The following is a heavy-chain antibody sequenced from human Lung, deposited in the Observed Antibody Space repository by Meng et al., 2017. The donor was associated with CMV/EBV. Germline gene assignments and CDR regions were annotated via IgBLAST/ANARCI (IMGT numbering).Heavy chain of an antibody. CDR3: ARAGYDSSGYYPQPFDY. J-gene: IGHJ4*02. Sequence: GLGAKSRAAVKQPGASVKVSCKASGYTLTSYAMHWVRQAPGQRLEWMGWINAGNGNTKYSQRFQGRVTITRDTSASTAYMELSSLRSEDTTVYYCARAGYDSSGYYPQPFDYWGQGTLVTVSS. V-gene: IGHV1-3*01. CDR2: INAGNGNT. D-gene: IGHD3-22*01. CDR1: GYTLTSYA.